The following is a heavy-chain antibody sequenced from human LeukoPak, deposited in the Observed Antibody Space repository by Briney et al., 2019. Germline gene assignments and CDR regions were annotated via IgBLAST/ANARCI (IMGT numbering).Heavy chain of an antibody. CDR3: VAISVSGTTSLDF. CDR2: ITSGGLNT. Sequence: GGSLRLSCAVSGLTIDEFTLHWVRQAPGKGLKWVSLITSGGLNTFYADSVKGRFTISRDNSANSLYLHLTSLRTEDSALYYCVAISVSGTTSLDFWGQGTLVTVSS. D-gene: IGHD1-1*01. V-gene: IGHV3-43*01. CDR1: GLTIDEFT. J-gene: IGHJ4*02.